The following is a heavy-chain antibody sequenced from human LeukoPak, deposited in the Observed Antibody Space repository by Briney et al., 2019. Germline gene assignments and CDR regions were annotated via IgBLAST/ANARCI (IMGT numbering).Heavy chain of an antibody. V-gene: IGHV3-11*01. J-gene: IGHJ6*03. Sequence: GGSLRLSCAASGFTFSDYYMSWIRQAPGKGLEWVSYISSSGSTIYYADSVKGRFTISRDNAKNSLYLQMNSLRAEDTAVYYCARDLPDYYDSSGYSPPYMDVWGKGTTVTISS. CDR3: ARDLPDYYDSSGYSPPYMDV. D-gene: IGHD3-22*01. CDR2: ISSSGSTI. CDR1: GFTFSDYY.